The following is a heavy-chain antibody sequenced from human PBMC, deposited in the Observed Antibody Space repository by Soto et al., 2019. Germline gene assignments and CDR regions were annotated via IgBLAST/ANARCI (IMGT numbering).Heavy chain of an antibody. J-gene: IGHJ5*02. CDR3: TREQADDNYFDP. Sequence: SETLSLTCKVSGDSVTTGSYYWTWIRQPPGKGLEWIGYIYYSGGTNYNPSLKSRVTISLDKYKSQFSLRLISVTAADTAVYYCTREQADDNYFDPWGQGTLVTVSS. V-gene: IGHV4-61*01. CDR1: GDSVTTGSYY. CDR2: IYYSGGT.